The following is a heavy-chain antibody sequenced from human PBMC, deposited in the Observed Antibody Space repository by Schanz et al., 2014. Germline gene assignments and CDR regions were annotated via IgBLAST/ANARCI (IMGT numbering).Heavy chain of an antibody. CDR1: GFTFSIYG. D-gene: IGHD6-19*01. Sequence: EVQLLESGGGLVQPGGSLRLSCAASGFTFSIYGMSWVRQPPGKGLEWVSLIDYAGSTNYADSVKGRMTVSRDTSKNALFLQMNNLRAEDTAVYYCASPPISVAGRLADYWGQGTLVTVSS. V-gene: IGHV3-66*01. CDR2: IDYAGST. CDR3: ASPPISVAGRLADY. J-gene: IGHJ4*02.